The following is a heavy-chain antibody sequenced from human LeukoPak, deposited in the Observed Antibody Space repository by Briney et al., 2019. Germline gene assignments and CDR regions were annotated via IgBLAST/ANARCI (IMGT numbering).Heavy chain of an antibody. CDR2: IDPHSGGT. V-gene: IGHV1-2*02. Sequence: GASVKVSCKTSGYRFTCYYIHWVGQAPGQGREGMGCIDPHSGGTTYAQTFQGGVSFTRHTSVSTVPMYLTRLRSDDTAIYYCARETAFAVAGPLNYWGQGTLVTVSS. CDR3: ARETAFAVAGPLNY. CDR1: GYRFTCYY. D-gene: IGHD6-19*01. J-gene: IGHJ4*02.